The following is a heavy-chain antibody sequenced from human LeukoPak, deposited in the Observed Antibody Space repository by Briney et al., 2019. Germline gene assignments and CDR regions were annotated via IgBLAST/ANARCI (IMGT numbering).Heavy chain of an antibody. CDR3: ARVTLGYSSSWIDAFDI. CDR2: MNPNSGNT. D-gene: IGHD6-13*01. Sequence: ASVKVSCKASGYTFTSYDINWVRQATGQGLEWMGWMNPNSGNTGYAQKFQGRVTITRNTSISTAYMELSSLRSEDTAVYYCARVTLGYSSSWIDAFDIWGQGTMVTVSS. J-gene: IGHJ3*02. V-gene: IGHV1-8*03. CDR1: GYTFTSYD.